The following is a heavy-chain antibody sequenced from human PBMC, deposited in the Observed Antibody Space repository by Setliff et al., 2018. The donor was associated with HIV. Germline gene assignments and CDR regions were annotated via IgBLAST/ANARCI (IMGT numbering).Heavy chain of an antibody. Sequence: SETLSLTCTVSGGSITSTSYYWTWIRQPAGKGLEWIGRIYASGNTNYNPSLKSRVTISVDTSKNQFSLKLNSVTAADTAVYYCARFSNTLNWFDPWGQGTLVTVSS. V-gene: IGHV4-61*02. J-gene: IGHJ5*02. CDR3: ARFSNTLNWFDP. CDR1: GGSITSTSYY. D-gene: IGHD4-4*01. CDR2: IYASGNT.